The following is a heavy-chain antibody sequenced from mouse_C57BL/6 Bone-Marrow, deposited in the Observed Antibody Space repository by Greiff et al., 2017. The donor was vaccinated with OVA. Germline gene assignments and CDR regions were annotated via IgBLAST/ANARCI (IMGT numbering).Heavy chain of an antibody. CDR1: GYTFTSYW. Sequence: VQLQQSGTVLARPGASVKMSCKTSGYTFTSYWMHWVKQRPGQGLEWIGAIYPGNSDTSYNQKFTGKAKLTAVTSASTAYMELSSLTNEDSAVYYCTRHYGSYWYFDVWGTGTTVTVSS. D-gene: IGHD1-1*01. CDR3: TRHYGSYWYFDV. CDR2: IYPGNSDT. J-gene: IGHJ1*03. V-gene: IGHV1-5*01.